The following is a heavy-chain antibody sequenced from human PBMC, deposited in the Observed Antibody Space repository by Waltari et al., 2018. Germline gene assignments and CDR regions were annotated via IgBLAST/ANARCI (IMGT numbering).Heavy chain of an antibody. CDR1: GGSISSSSYY. CDR3: ARVDRSNDPRNAAAEFDY. D-gene: IGHD6-13*01. CDR2: IYYSGNT. J-gene: IGHJ4*02. V-gene: IGHV4-39*07. Sequence: QLQLQESGPGLVKPSETLSLTCTVSGGSISSSSYYWGWIRQPPGKGLEWSGSIYYSGNTYYNPSLNSRVTISVDTSKNQFSLKLSSVTAADTAVYYCARVDRSNDPRNAAAEFDYWGQGTLVTVSS.